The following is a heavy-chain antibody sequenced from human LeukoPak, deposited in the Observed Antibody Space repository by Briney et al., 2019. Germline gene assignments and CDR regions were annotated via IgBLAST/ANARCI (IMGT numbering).Heavy chain of an antibody. Sequence: PGGSLRLSCAASGFTFSSYEMNWVRQAPGKGLEWVSYISSSGSTIYYADYVKGRFTISRDNAKNSLYLQMNSLRAEDTAVYYCARAGDYGGNSDAFDIWGQGTMVTVSS. CDR1: GFTFSSYE. CDR3: ARAGDYGGNSDAFDI. D-gene: IGHD4-23*01. V-gene: IGHV3-48*03. J-gene: IGHJ3*02. CDR2: ISSSGSTI.